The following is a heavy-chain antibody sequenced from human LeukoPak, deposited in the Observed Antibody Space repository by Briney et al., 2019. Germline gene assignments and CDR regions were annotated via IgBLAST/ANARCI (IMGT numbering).Heavy chain of an antibody. CDR2: IYYSGST. V-gene: IGHV4-61*01. Sequence: SETLSLTCTVSGYSISSGYYWSWIRQPPGKGLEWIGYIYYSGSTNYNPSLKSRVTISVDTSKNQFSLKLSSVTAADTAVYYCARMETYYYAYWGQGTLVTVSS. J-gene: IGHJ4*02. CDR3: ARMETYYYAY. D-gene: IGHD1-1*01. CDR1: GYSISSGYY.